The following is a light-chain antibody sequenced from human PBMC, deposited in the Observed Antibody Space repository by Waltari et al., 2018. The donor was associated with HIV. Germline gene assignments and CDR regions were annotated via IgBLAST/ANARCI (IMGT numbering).Light chain of an antibody. J-gene: IGLJ2*01. CDR2: DDS. CDR1: NIGMKT. V-gene: IGLV3-21*03. Sequence: SYALTQETSVSVAPGKTARITCVGDNIGMKTVHWYQQKPGQAPVGVMYDDSNRPSGIPERFSGSNSGNTATLTINRVEVGDEADYYCQVWEPTSDHVVFGGGSRLIVL. CDR3: QVWEPTSDHVV.